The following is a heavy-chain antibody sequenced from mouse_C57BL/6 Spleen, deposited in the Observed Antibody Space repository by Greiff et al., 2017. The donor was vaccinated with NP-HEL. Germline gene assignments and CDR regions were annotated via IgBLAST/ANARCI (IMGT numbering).Heavy chain of an antibody. CDR1: GFSLTSYG. CDR3: ARHKRYGSSSYYAMDY. D-gene: IGHD1-1*01. Sequence: QVQLKQSGPGLVAPSQSLSITCTVSGFSLTSYGVHWVRQPPGKGLEWLVVIWSDGSTTYNSALKSRLSISKDNSKSQVFLKMNSLQTDDTAMYYCARHKRYGSSSYYAMDYWGQGTSVTVSS. CDR2: IWSDGST. J-gene: IGHJ4*01. V-gene: IGHV2-6-1*01.